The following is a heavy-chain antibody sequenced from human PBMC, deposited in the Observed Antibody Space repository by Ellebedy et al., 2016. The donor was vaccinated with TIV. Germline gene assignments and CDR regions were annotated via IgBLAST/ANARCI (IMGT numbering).Heavy chain of an antibody. CDR2: MNPNSGNT. J-gene: IGHJ4*02. V-gene: IGHV1-8*02. CDR1: GGTFSNYA. D-gene: IGHD2-15*01. Sequence: AASVKVSCKASGGTFSNYAINWVRQATGQGLAWVGWMNPNSGNTGSAQKFQGRVTMTRDSSISTAYMELSSLRSEDTAVYYCGRGRGYASTGRVYYFDYWGQGSLVTVSS. CDR3: GRGRGYASTGRVYYFDY.